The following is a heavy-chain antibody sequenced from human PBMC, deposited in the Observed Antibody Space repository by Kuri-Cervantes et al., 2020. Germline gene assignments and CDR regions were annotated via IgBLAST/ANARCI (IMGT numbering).Heavy chain of an antibody. Sequence: GGSLRLSCAASGFTFNTYGMHWVRQAPGKGLEWVAFIRYDGINKYYGESVRGRFTISRDNSKNTLFLQMDSLRPEDMAVYYCAGLMITFGGVIVMGWFDPWGQGTLVTVSS. CDR2: IRYDGINK. D-gene: IGHD3-16*02. CDR3: AGLMITFGGVIVMGWFDP. CDR1: GFTFNTYG. J-gene: IGHJ5*02. V-gene: IGHV3-30*02.